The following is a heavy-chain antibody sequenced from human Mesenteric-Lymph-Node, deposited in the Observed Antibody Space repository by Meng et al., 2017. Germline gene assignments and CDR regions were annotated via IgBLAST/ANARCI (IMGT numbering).Heavy chain of an antibody. D-gene: IGHD2-15*01. CDR2: SSVYNGNT. V-gene: IGHV1-18*01. Sequence: VKLVPSGAEVKKPGTPGKAPCKAYGYTFTSQGISWVRQAPGQGLAWMGWSSVYNGNTNYAQMLQGRVTMTTDTATTTAYMELRSLRSDDTAVYYCARGGSSGRFDNWGQGTLVTVSS. CDR1: GYTFTSQG. CDR3: ARGGSSGRFDN. J-gene: IGHJ4*02.